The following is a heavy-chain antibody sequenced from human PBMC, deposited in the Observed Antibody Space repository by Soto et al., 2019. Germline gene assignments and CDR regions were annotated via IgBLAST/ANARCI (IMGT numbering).Heavy chain of an antibody. CDR1: GFTFSDYA. J-gene: IGHJ4*02. V-gene: IGHV3-11*01. CDR3: ARGTDYYPY. CDR2: IGPRGSTV. Sequence: QVQLEQSGGALVTPGGSLRLSCAASGFTFSDYAMNWIRQAPGRGLEWISYIGPRGSTVYYADSVKGRFTISRDNARKSLFLQMNILRVEDTAVYYCARGTDYYPYWGQGSLVTVSS.